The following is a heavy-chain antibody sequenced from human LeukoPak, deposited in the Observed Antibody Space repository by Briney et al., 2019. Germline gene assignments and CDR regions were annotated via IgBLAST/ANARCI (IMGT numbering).Heavy chain of an antibody. J-gene: IGHJ4*02. CDR3: AKAIVGVLRGFDN. D-gene: IGHD1-26*01. V-gene: IGHV3-23*01. CDR2: ISGSGGST. CDR1: GFTFSSYA. Sequence: NPGGSLRLSCAASGFTFSSYAMSWVRQAPGKGLEWVSAISGSGGSTYYADSVKGRFTISRDNSKNTLYLQMNSLRIEDTAVYYRAKAIVGVLRGFDNWGQGTLVTVSS.